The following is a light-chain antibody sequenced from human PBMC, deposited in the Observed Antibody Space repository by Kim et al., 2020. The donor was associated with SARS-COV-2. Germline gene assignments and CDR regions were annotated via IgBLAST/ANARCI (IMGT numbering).Light chain of an antibody. J-gene: IGLJ1*01. CDR2: YSD. Sequence: IISCSGGNSNFGTNALNWFRLFPGWAPKLLIYYSDLWSPGFSDRFSGSKSGTTTSLSISGLQSVDESDYYCVLWDDSLKGFVFGTGAQVTVL. CDR1: NSNFGTNA. CDR3: VLWDDSLKGFV. V-gene: IGLV1-36*01.